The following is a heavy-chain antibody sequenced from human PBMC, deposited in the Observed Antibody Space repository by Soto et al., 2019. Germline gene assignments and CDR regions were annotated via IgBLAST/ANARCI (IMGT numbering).Heavy chain of an antibody. Sequence: PGGSLRLSCAASGFTFSSYGMHWVRQAPGKGLEWVAVISYDGSNKYYADSVKGRFTISRDNSKNTLYLQMNSLRAEDTAVYYCAKEVAPDNWLPQYYFDYWGQGTLVTVSS. CDR1: GFTFSSYG. V-gene: IGHV3-30*18. CDR2: ISYDGSNK. D-gene: IGHD5-18*01. J-gene: IGHJ4*02. CDR3: AKEVAPDNWLPQYYFDY.